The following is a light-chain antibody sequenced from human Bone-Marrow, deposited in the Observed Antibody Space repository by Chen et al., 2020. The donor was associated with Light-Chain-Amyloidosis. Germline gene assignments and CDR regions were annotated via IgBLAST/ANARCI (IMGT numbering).Light chain of an antibody. CDR2: SAS. J-gene: IGKJ1*01. CDR3: QQYWT. Sequence: EIVLTQSPGTLSLSSGERATLSCRASQSVSSSYLAWYQQKPGQAPRLLIYSASSRATGIPDRFSSSGSAADFTLTISRLEPEVIGVCYGQQYWTFGHGSKVEIK. V-gene: IGKV3-20*01. CDR1: QSVSSSY.